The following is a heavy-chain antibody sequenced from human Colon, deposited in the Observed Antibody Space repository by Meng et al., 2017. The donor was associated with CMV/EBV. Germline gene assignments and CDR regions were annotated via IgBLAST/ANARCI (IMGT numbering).Heavy chain of an antibody. V-gene: IGHV1-18*01. D-gene: IGHD1-26*01. CDR2: ISADNGNT. CDR3: ARALPPSIVGATGGDFDY. Sequence: ASVKVSCKASGYTFTSYGISWVRQAPGQGLEWMGWISADNGNTNYAQKLQGRVTMTTDTSTSTAYMELRSLRSDDTAVYHCARALPPSIVGATGGDFDYWGQGTLVTVSS. CDR1: GYTFTSYG. J-gene: IGHJ4*02.